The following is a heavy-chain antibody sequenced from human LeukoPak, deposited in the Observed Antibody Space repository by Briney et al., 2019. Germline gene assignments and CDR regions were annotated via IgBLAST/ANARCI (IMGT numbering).Heavy chain of an antibody. V-gene: IGHV3-30-3*01. CDR2: ISYDGSNK. Sequence: GGFLRLSCAASGFTFSSYAMHWVRQAPGKGLEWVAVISYDGSNKYYADSVKGRFTISRDNSKNTLYLQMNSLRAEDTAVYYCARGSSFRLVPLDYWGQGTLVTVSS. J-gene: IGHJ4*02. CDR3: ARGSSFRLVPLDY. D-gene: IGHD2-15*01. CDR1: GFTFSSYA.